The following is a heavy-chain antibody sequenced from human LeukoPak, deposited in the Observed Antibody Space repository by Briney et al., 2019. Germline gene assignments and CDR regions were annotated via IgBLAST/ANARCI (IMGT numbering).Heavy chain of an antibody. CDR2: ISYDGSNK. Sequence: PGRSLTLSCAASGFTFSSYAMHWVRQAPGKGLEWVAVISYDGSNKYYADSVKGRFNISRDNSKNTLYLQMNSLRAEDTAVYYCARDPWEYQTMGYYYYMDVWGKGTTVTVSS. J-gene: IGHJ6*03. D-gene: IGHD1-26*01. CDR3: ARDPWEYQTMGYYYYMDV. V-gene: IGHV3-30*04. CDR1: GFTFSSYA.